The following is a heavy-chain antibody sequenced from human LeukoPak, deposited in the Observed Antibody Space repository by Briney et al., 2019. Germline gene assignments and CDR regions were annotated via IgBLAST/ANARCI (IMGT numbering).Heavy chain of an antibody. V-gene: IGHV3-30*03. CDR1: GFTFSSYG. J-gene: IGHJ4*02. CDR3: ATHSTYWSSTSCYYDP. CDR2: ISYDGSNK. D-gene: IGHD2-2*01. Sequence: GGSLRLSCAASGFTFSSYGMHWVRQAPGKGLEWVAVISYDGSNKYYADSVKGRFTISRDNSKNTLYLQMNSLRAEDTAVYYCATHSTYWSSTSCYYDPWGQGTLVTVSS.